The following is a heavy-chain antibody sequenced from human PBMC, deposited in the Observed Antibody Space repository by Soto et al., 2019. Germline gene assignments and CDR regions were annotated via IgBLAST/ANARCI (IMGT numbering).Heavy chain of an antibody. V-gene: IGHV3-30*03. CDR1: GFTLNNYA. CDR2: ISYDGSAT. CDR3: AREIYSCRSYNYFHX. J-gene: IGHJ5*02. D-gene: IGHD6-19*01. Sequence: FLRLSSQASGFTLNNYAIHWVRQAPGKGLEWVTMISYDGSATYYADSVKGRLTISRDNSKDTVYLQMNTLRGEDTAMYYCAREIYSCRSYNYFHXWGQVALVTGSX.